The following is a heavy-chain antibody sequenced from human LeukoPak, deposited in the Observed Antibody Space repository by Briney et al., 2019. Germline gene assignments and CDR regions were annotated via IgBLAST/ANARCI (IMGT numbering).Heavy chain of an antibody. V-gene: IGHV3-23*01. CDR1: GFTFSSYA. Sequence: GGSLRLSCAASGFTFSSYAMSWVRQAPGKGLEWVSAISGSGGSTYYADSVKGRFIISRDNSKNTLYLQMNSLRAEDTAVYYCAKDSGYCSSTSCYISLDAFDIWGQGTMVTVSS. J-gene: IGHJ3*02. CDR3: AKDSGYCSSTSCYISLDAFDI. CDR2: ISGSGGST. D-gene: IGHD2-2*02.